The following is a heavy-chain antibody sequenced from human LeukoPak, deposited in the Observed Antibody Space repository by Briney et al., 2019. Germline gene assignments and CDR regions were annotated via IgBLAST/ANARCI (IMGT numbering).Heavy chain of an antibody. V-gene: IGHV3-23*01. J-gene: IGHJ4*02. CDR3: AKETEVTTVPQWFDY. D-gene: IGHD4-17*01. Sequence: GGSLRLSCAASGFTFSTYAMSWVRQAAGKGLEWVSLISGSGGGTYYADSVKGRFTISRDNSKNTLYLQLNSLRVEDTAVYYCAKETEVTTVPQWFDYWGQGTLVTVSS. CDR1: GFTFSTYA. CDR2: ISGSGGGT.